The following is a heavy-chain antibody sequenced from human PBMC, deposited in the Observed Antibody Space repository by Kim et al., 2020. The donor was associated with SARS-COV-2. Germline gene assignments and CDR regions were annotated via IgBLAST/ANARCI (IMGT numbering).Heavy chain of an antibody. J-gene: IGHJ4*02. CDR2: IRSKAYGGTT. CDR1: GFTFGDYA. Sequence: GGSLRLSCTASGFTFGDYAMSWVRQAPGKGLEWVGFIRSKAYGGTTEYAASVKGRFTISRDDSKSIAHLQMNSLKTEDTAVYYCSRALANSMGGFDYWGQGTLVTVSS. V-gene: IGHV3-49*04. D-gene: IGHD1-26*01. CDR3: SRALANSMGGFDY.